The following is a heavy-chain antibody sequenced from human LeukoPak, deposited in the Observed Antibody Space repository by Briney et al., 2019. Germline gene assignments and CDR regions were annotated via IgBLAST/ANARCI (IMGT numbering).Heavy chain of an antibody. CDR3: VRDRGTYRPIDY. CDR1: GGSISSYY. D-gene: IGHD1-1*01. Sequence: PSETLSLTCTVSGGSISSYYWSWVRQAPGKGLEWVSSISYTGTCIYYADSVKGRFTISRDNAQNSLYLQMNSLRAEDTAIYYCVRDRGTYRPIDYWGQGTLVTVSS. V-gene: IGHV3-21*04. CDR2: ISYTGTCI. J-gene: IGHJ4*02.